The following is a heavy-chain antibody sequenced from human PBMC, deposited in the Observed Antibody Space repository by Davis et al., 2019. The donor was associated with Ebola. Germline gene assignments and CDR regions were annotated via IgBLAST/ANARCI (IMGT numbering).Heavy chain of an antibody. J-gene: IGHJ4*02. CDR2: ISAYNGNT. V-gene: IGHV1-18*01. CDR1: GYTLNELS. Sequence: ASVKVSCKVSGYTLNELSVHWVRQAPGKGLEWMGWISAYNGNTNYAQNVQGRVTMTTDTSTSTAYMEVGSLRYDDTAVYYCARAQFPTTSDHWGQGTLVTVSS. D-gene: IGHD1-1*01. CDR3: ARAQFPTTSDH.